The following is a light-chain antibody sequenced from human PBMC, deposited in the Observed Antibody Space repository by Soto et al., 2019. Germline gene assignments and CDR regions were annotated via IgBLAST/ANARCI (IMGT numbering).Light chain of an antibody. CDR3: QQYNSYWT. CDR1: QSISSW. J-gene: IGKJ1*01. CDR2: KAS. Sequence: DIQMTQSPSTLSASVGDRVTITCRASQSISSWLAWYQQKPGKAHKLLIYKASSLESGVPSRFSGSGSGTEFTLTISSLQPYDFATYYCQQYNSYWTFGQGTKVEIK. V-gene: IGKV1-5*03.